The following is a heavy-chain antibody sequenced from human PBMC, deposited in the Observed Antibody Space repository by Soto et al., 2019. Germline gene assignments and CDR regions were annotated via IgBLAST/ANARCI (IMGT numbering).Heavy chain of an antibody. CDR1: GGSISNYY. D-gene: IGHD3-3*01. CDR2: IDTSGST. J-gene: IGHJ4*02. CDR3: ARGGQDFWSGPFDY. Sequence: SETLSLTCTVSGGSISNYYCNWIRQPAGKGLEWIGRIDTSGSTNHNPSLKSRVTMSVDTSKQEFSLKLSSVTAADTALYYCARGGQDFWSGPFDYWGRGALVTVSS. V-gene: IGHV4-4*07.